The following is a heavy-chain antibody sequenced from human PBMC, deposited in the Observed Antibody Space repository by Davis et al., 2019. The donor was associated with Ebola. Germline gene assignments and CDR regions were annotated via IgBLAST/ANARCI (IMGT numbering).Heavy chain of an antibody. D-gene: IGHD1-26*01. CDR3: ARRVGARSGFDS. V-gene: IGHV1-69*13. CDR2: IIPIFGTA. J-gene: IGHJ4*02. CDR1: GGTFSSYA. Sequence: AASVKVSCKASGGTFSSYAISWVRQAPGQGLEWMGGIIPIFGTANYAQKFQGRVTITADESTSTAYMELSSLRSEDTAVYYCARRVGARSGFDSWDQGSLVTVSS.